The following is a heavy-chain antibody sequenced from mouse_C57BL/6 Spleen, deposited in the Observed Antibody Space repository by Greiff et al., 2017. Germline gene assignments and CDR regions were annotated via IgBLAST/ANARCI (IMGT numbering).Heavy chain of an antibody. CDR3: ARHGDPYWYFDV. V-gene: IGHV5-6*01. CDR1: GFTFSSYG. Sequence: EVQLQESGGDLVKPGGSLKLSCAASGFTFSSYGMSWVRQTPDKRLEWVATISSGGSYTYYPDSVKGRFTISRDNAKNTLYLQMSSLKSEDTAMYYCARHGDPYWYFDVWGTGTTVTVSS. CDR2: ISSGGSYT. J-gene: IGHJ1*03.